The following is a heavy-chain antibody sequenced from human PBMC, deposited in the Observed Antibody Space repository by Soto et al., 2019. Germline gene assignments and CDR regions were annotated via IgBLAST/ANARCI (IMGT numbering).Heavy chain of an antibody. Sequence: ASVKVSCKVSGGTFSSSSVSWVRQAPGQGLEWMGKIIPILEVTNYGQRFQDRVTITADKSTNTVYMDLSSLKSDDTAVYFCARAKTTLGYFDPWGQGTLVTVSS. V-gene: IGHV1-69*04. J-gene: IGHJ5*02. D-gene: IGHD1-7*01. CDR3: ARAKTTLGYFDP. CDR2: IIPILEVT. CDR1: GGTFSSSS.